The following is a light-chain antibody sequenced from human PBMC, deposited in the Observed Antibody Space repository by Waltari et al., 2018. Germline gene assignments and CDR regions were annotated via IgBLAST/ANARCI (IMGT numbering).Light chain of an antibody. J-gene: IGLJ1*01. CDR3: CSDTNSGSYV. CDR2: DVS. Sequence: QSALAQPASVSGSPGQSITISCTGSISDVGDFQHVSWYQHHPGKAPKLLLYDVSVRPAAVSIRFSGSKSGNTASLTISGLQPEDEADYYCCSDTNSGSYVFGGGTKVTVL. CDR1: ISDVGDFQH. V-gene: IGLV2-14*03.